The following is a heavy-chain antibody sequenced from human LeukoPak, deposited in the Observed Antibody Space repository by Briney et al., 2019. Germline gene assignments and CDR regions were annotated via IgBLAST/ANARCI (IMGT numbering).Heavy chain of an antibody. CDR1: GFSLSTYE. Sequence: GGSLRLSCAASGFSLSTYEMNWIRQVPGKGLEWVSHISSGGNTQYYADSVRGRFTMSRDNAKNSLDLQMNSLRTEDTAVHYCARDIVNGPFVISLESWGQGALVIVSS. CDR2: ISSGGNTQ. V-gene: IGHV3-48*03. CDR3: ARDIVNGPFVISLES. D-gene: IGHD2-21*01. J-gene: IGHJ4*02.